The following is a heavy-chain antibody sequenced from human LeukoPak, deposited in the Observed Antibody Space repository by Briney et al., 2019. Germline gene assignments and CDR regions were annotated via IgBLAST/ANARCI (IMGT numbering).Heavy chain of an antibody. CDR2: LNRDGTYT. V-gene: IGHV3-74*01. CDR3: TRDGHCSSSSCYPDY. D-gene: IGHD2-2*01. J-gene: IGHJ4*02. CDR1: GFTFSNYW. Sequence: PGGSLRLSCAASGFTFSNYWVRWVRQVPGKGLVWVARLNRDGTYTTYADSVKGRFTISRDNAQNTLFLQMDSLRADDTAVYYCTRDGHCSSSSCYPDYWGQGILVTVSS.